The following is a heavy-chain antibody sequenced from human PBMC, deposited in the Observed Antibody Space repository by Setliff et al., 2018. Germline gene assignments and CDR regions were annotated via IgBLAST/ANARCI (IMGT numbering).Heavy chain of an antibody. Sequence: GASVKVSCKASGGTFRTDGFNWVRQAPGQGLEWMGRIIPVFGTAKYVQKFQGRVTISADESARTAYMELSSLRFEDTAVYYCARDTRDKYDTSGYYLSFDPWGQGILVTVSS. CDR1: GGTFRTDG. CDR3: ARDTRDKYDTSGYYLSFDP. D-gene: IGHD3-22*01. V-gene: IGHV1-69*13. CDR2: IIPVFGTA. J-gene: IGHJ5*02.